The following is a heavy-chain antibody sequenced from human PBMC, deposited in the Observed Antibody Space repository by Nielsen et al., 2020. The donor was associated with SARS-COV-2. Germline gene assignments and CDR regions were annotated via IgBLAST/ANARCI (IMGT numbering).Heavy chain of an antibody. D-gene: IGHD6-13*01. CDR1: GGSISSGGYY. CDR3: ARIGYSSSWYGNWFDP. Sequence: SETLSLTCTVSGGSISSGGYYWTWIRQPPGKGLEWIGYSYQNGSTSYNPSVKSRLTISVDRSKNQFSLKLTSVTAADTAVYYCARIGYSSSWYGNWFDPWGQGTLVTVSS. J-gene: IGHJ5*02. CDR2: SYQNGST. V-gene: IGHV4-30-2*01.